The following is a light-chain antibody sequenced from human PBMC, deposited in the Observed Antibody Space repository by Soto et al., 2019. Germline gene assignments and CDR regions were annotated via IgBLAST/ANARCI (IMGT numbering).Light chain of an antibody. Sequence: EIVMTQSPATLSLSPGERATLSFMSSQSVSSSYLAWYQQKPGQAPRLLIYGASSRATGIPDRFSGSGSGTDFTLTISRLEPEDFAVYYCQQYGSSPITFGQGTRLEI. J-gene: IGKJ5*01. V-gene: IGKV3-20*01. CDR1: QSVSSSY. CDR2: GAS. CDR3: QQYGSSPIT.